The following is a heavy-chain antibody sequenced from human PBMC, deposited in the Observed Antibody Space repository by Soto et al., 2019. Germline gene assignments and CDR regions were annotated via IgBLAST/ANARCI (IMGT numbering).Heavy chain of an antibody. V-gene: IGHV1-18*01. CDR2: ISAYNGNT. D-gene: IGHD6-13*01. CDR1: RYTFTSYG. CDR3: SRSVLEQQLVDYYYYMDA. J-gene: IGHJ6*03. Sequence: ASVKVSCKASRYTFTSYGISWVQQAPGQGLEWMGWISAYNGNTNYAQKLQGRVTMTTDTSTSTAYMELRSLRSDDTAVYYFSRSVLEQQLVDYYYYMDAWVKGTTVTVSS.